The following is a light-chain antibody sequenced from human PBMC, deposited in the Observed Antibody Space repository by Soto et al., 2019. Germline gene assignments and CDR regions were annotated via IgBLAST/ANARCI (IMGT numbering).Light chain of an antibody. V-gene: IGKV3-20*01. CDR3: QQYGTLLT. J-gene: IGKJ2*01. Sequence: EIVLTQSPGTLSLSPGERATLSCRASQSVTSNYLAWYQHKPGQAPRCLIYGAASRSTGIPDRFSGSGSGTDFTLTISRLEPEDFAVYYCQQYGTLLTFGQGTKLEIK. CDR2: GAA. CDR1: QSVTSNY.